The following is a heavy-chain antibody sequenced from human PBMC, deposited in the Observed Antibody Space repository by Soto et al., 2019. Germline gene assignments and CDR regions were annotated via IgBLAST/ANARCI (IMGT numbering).Heavy chain of an antibody. CDR2: IIPIFGTA. J-gene: IGHJ3*02. Sequence: ASVKVSCKASGGTFSSYAISWLRQSPGQGLEWMGGIIPIFGTANYAQKFQGRVTITADESTSTAYMELSSLRSEDTAVYYCARPYYYYDSSGYYGSAFDIWGQGTMVTVSS. D-gene: IGHD3-22*01. CDR1: GGTFSSYA. CDR3: ARPYYYYDSSGYYGSAFDI. V-gene: IGHV1-69*13.